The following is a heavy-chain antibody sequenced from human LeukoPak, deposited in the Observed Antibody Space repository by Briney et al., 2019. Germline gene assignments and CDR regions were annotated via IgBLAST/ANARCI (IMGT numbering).Heavy chain of an antibody. J-gene: IGHJ4*02. CDR1: GFTFSSYA. CDR2: ISTTGDNT. V-gene: IGHV3-23*01. D-gene: IGHD5-18*01. Sequence: GGSLRVSCAASGFTFSSYAMNWVRQSPGKGLRWVTAISTTGDNTYYADSVKGRFTVSRDNSRNTLYLQMNSLRAEDTAVYYCAARGYRNGPFDYWGQGTLVTVSS. CDR3: AARGYRNGPFDY.